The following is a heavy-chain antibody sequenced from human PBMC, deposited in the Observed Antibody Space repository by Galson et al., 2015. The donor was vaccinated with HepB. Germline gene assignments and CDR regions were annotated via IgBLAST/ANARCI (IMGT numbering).Heavy chain of an antibody. CDR2: LSYDGGSI. Sequence: SLRLSCAASGFTFSNYAMHWARHVPGKGLEWVAVLSYDGGSILYADSVKGRFIISRDNSKNTLHLRMNSLTAEDTAVYYCAREQRYCSATTCPSARGLFDYWGQGTLVTVSS. J-gene: IGHJ4*02. CDR3: AREQRYCSATTCPSARGLFDY. CDR1: GFTFSNYA. D-gene: IGHD2-15*01. V-gene: IGHV3-30-3*01.